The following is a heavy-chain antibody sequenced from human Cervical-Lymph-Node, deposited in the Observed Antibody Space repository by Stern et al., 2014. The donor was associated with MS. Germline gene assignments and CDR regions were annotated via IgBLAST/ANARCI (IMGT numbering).Heavy chain of an antibody. D-gene: IGHD2-15*01. V-gene: IGHV1-18*01. CDR2: ISAYNGNT. CDR3: ARAYAADRFDH. CDR1: GYTFSSYG. J-gene: IGHJ4*02. Sequence: VQLVESGPEVKKPGASVKVSCKASGYTFSSYGIAWVRQAPGQGLQWMGWISAYNGNTNSAQKFQSRVTVTTDTSTSTGYMELRSLRSDDTAVYYCARAYAADRFDHWGQGSLVIVSS.